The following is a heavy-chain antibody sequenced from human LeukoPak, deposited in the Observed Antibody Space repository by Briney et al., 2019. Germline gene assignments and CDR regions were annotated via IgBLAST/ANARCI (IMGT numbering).Heavy chain of an antibody. J-gene: IGHJ6*03. D-gene: IGHD6-19*01. Sequence: PGGSLRLSCAASGFTFDDYGMSWVRQAPGKGLEWVSGINWNGGSTGYADSVKGRFTISRDNAKNSLYLQMNSLRAEDTALYYCARDLAGYSSGCSPREGCLRDYYYYMDVWGKGTTVTVSS. CDR3: ARDLAGYSSGCSPREGCLRDYYYYMDV. V-gene: IGHV3-20*04. CDR1: GFTFDDYG. CDR2: INWNGGST.